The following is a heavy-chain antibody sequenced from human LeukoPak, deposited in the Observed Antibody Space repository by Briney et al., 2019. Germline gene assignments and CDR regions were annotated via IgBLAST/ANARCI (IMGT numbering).Heavy chain of an antibody. CDR1: GGTFSSYT. V-gene: IGHV1-69*02. D-gene: IGHD5-12*01. CDR3: ARQGPMDPTNYSGYPTCPDAFDI. J-gene: IGHJ3*02. Sequence: ASVKVSCKASGGTFSSYTISWVRQAPGQGLEWMGRIIPILGIANYAQKFQGRVTITADKSTSTAYMELSSLRSEDTAVYYCARQGPMDPTNYSGYPTCPDAFDIWGQGRMVTVSS. CDR2: IIPILGIA.